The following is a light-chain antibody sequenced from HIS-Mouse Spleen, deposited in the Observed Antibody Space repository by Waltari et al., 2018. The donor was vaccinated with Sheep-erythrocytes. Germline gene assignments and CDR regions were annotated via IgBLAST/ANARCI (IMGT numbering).Light chain of an antibody. J-gene: IGLJ2*01. CDR2: QDS. Sequence: SYELTQPPSVSVSPGQTDSITFPVDKLGEKYACCYQQKPGQSPVLVIYQDSKRPSGIPERFSGSNSGNTATLTISGTQAMDEADYYCQAWDSSTVVFGGGTKLTVL. CDR1: KLGEKY. CDR3: QAWDSSTVV. V-gene: IGLV3-1*01.